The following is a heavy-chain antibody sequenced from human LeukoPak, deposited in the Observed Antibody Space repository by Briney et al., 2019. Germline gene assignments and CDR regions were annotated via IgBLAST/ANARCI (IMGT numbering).Heavy chain of an antibody. CDR2: LSAAGRTI. Sequence: GGSLRLSCAASGFALTSYSMNWVRQAPGKGLEWISYLSAAGRTIYYADSVQGRFSISRDTAKNTVSLQMGSLRADDTAVYYCARGGYTYGLDSWGQGVLVVVYS. CDR1: GFALTSYS. V-gene: IGHV3-48*01. J-gene: IGHJ4*02. D-gene: IGHD5-18*01. CDR3: ARGGYTYGLDS.